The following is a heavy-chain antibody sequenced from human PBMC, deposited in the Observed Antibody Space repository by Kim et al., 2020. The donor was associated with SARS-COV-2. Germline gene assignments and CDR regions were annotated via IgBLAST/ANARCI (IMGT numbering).Heavy chain of an antibody. Sequence: ASVKVSCKASGYTFTDYAIHWVRQAPGQRLEWMGWINAGNGNTRYSQKCQGRVTITRDTSASTAYMELSSLRSEDTAVYYCAREGHEGGYITWGQGTMVTVSS. V-gene: IGHV1-3*01. CDR1: GYTFTDYA. CDR2: INAGNGNT. J-gene: IGHJ3*01. CDR3: AREGHEGGYIT. D-gene: IGHD3-22*01.